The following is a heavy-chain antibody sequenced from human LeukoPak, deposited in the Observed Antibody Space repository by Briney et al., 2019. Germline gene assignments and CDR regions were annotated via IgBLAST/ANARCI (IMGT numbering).Heavy chain of an antibody. CDR3: ARGYGSGTSMGDAFDI. CDR1: GFTFSSYS. Sequence: PGGSLRLSCAASGFTFSSYSMHWVRQAPGKGLEWVAVISYDGSNKYYADSVKGRFTISRDNSKNTLYLQMNSLRAEDTAVYYCARGYGSGTSMGDAFDIWGQGTMVTVSS. CDR2: ISYDGSNK. D-gene: IGHD3-10*01. V-gene: IGHV3-33*08. J-gene: IGHJ3*02.